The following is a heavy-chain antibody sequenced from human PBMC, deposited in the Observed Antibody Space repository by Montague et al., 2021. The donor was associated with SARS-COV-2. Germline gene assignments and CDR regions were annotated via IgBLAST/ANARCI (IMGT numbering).Heavy chain of an antibody. V-gene: IGHV3-74*01. CDR1: GFSFRTYW. D-gene: IGHD3-10*01. J-gene: IGHJ3*01. Sequence: SLRLSCAAPGFSFRTYWMAWVRQAPGKGLVWVSSINGGGSGTTYPDSVKGRFAISRDNAKNTLYLQMNSLRVDDTAVYYCLRENYGAFDAWGQGTMVTVSS. CDR2: INGGGSGT. CDR3: LRENYGAFDA.